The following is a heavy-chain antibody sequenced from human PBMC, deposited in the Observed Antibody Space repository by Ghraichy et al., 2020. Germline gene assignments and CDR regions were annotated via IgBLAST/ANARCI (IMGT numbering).Heavy chain of an antibody. V-gene: IGHV4-61*01. J-gene: IGHJ4*01. Sequence: SETLSLTCTVSGGSVSSGSHHWSWIRQRPGKGREWIGSIYHTGSTNSNLSLNRRVTISVDTYKNQFSLKMRTVTDADTAVYYCARVMNSYCCCDCYSHSLMFWGHRTLVTAS. CDR2: IYHTGST. CDR3: ARVMNSYCCCDCYSHSLMF. D-gene: IGHD2-21*02. CDR1: GGSVSSGSHH.